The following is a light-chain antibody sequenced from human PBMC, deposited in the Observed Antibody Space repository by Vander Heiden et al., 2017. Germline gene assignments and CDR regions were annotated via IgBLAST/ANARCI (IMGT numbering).Light chain of an antibody. CDR3: ATWDDSLNGVV. Sequence: QSVLTQPRSASVTPGQRVTISCYGSSSNIGSNTVNWYQQLPGTAPKLLIYNNNQRPSGVPDRFSGSMSGTSASLAISGLQSEDEADYYCATWDDSLNGVVFGGGTKLTVL. CDR2: NNN. J-gene: IGLJ2*01. V-gene: IGLV1-44*01. CDR1: SSNIGSNT.